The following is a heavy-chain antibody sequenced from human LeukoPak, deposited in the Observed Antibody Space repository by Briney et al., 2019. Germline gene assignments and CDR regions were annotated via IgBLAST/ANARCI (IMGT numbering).Heavy chain of an antibody. J-gene: IGHJ4*02. Sequence: GASVKVSCKAFGYTFTGYYMHWVRQAPGQGLEWMGWINPNSGGTNYAQKFQGRVTMTRDTSISTAYMELSRLGSDDTAVYYCASLFRYCSGGSCYDYADYWGQGTLVTVSS. V-gene: IGHV1-2*02. D-gene: IGHD2-15*01. CDR1: GYTFTGYY. CDR3: ASLFRYCSGGSCYDYADY. CDR2: INPNSGGT.